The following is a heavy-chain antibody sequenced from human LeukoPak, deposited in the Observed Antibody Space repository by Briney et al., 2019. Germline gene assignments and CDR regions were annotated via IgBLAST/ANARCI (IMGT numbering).Heavy chain of an antibody. D-gene: IGHD4-11*01. CDR2: IYHSGST. CDR3: AIQEGNYYYMDV. V-gene: IGHV4-38-2*01. J-gene: IGHJ6*03. Sequence: SETLSLTCAVSGYSISSGYYWGWIRPPPGKGLGWIGSIYHSGSTYYNPSLKSRVTISADTSKNQFSLKLSSVTAADTAVYYCAIQEGNYYYMDVWGKGTTVTVSS. CDR1: GYSISSGYY.